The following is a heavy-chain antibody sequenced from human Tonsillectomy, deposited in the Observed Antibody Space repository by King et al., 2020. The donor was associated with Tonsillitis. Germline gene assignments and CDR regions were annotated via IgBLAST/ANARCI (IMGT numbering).Heavy chain of an antibody. V-gene: IGHV3-7*03. CDR1: GFTLSRYW. D-gene: IGHD3-10*01. Sequence: VQLVESGGGLVQPGGSLRLSCAASGFTLSRYWMSWVRQAPGKGLEWVANINQDASERYYVDSVKGRFTISRDNAQNSLHLQMSSLRAEDTAIYYCARAPDSAGSLYYSDYWGQGTLVTVSS. CDR3: ARAPDSAGSLYYSDY. CDR2: INQDASER. J-gene: IGHJ4*02.